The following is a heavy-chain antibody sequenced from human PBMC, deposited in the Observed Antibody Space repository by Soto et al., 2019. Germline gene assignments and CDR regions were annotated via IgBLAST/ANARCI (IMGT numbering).Heavy chain of an antibody. D-gene: IGHD2-2*01. Sequence: GSVRLSCXASGFTFSSYEMNWVRQAPGKTLEWVSYISSAGDSSYYADSVKSRFTISRDNAKNSLYLQMNSLRVEDTAVYYCPRVYCSTTTCHVQAFDSWGQGTLVTVPS. CDR2: ISSAGDSS. J-gene: IGHJ4*02. V-gene: IGHV3-48*03. CDR3: PRVYCSTTTCHVQAFDS. CDR1: GFTFSSYE.